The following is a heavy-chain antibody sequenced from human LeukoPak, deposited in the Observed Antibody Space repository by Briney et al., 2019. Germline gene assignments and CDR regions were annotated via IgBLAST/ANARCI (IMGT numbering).Heavy chain of an antibody. CDR2: IYSGGST. J-gene: IGHJ4*02. CDR3: AKYFYDSSTYSFDY. V-gene: IGHV3-66*01. D-gene: IGHD3-22*01. CDR1: GFTVSANY. Sequence: PGGSLRLSCAASGFTVSANYMSWVRQAPGKGLEWVSVIYSGGSTYYADSVKGRFTFSRDNSKNTLYLQMNSLRAEDTAVYYCAKYFYDSSTYSFDYWGQGTLVTVSS.